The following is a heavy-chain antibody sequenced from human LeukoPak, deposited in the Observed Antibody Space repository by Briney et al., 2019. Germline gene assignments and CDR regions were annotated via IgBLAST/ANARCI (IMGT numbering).Heavy chain of an antibody. CDR3: AKAAYGSGDY. Sequence: PGGSLRLSCAASGFTFSSYSMNWVRQAPGKGLEWVAVIWYDGSNKYYADSVKGRFTISRDNSKNTLYLQMNSLRAEDTAVYYCAKAAYGSGDYWGQGTLVTVSS. CDR2: IWYDGSNK. V-gene: IGHV3-33*06. D-gene: IGHD3-10*01. CDR1: GFTFSSYS. J-gene: IGHJ4*02.